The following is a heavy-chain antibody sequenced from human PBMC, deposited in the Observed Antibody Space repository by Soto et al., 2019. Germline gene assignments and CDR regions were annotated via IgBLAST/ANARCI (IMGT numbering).Heavy chain of an antibody. Sequence: EVQLLESGGGLVQAGGSLRLSCAASGFTFSSYAMSWVHQAPGKGLEWVSAISGSGGSTYYADSVKGRFTISRDNSKNTLYLQMNSLRAEDTAVYYCAKGILYSPLINWFDPWGQGTLVTVSS. CDR2: ISGSGGST. D-gene: IGHD6-13*01. CDR1: GFTFSSYA. V-gene: IGHV3-23*01. J-gene: IGHJ5*02. CDR3: AKGILYSPLINWFDP.